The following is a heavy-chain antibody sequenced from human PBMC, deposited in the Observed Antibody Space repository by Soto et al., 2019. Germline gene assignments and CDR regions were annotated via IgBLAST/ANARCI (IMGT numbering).Heavy chain of an antibody. V-gene: IGHV3-53*01. J-gene: IGHJ6*02. Sequence: PGGSLRLSCGASGFTVSSNYMSWVRQAPGKGLEWVSVVYSDGRTYYADSVKGRFSISRDNSKNTLYLQMNSLRAEDTAVYYCARDRVRFSATTRSYYYNGMDVWGQGTTVTVSS. D-gene: IGHD2-15*01. CDR1: GFTVSSNY. CDR2: VYSDGRT. CDR3: ARDRVRFSATTRSYYYNGMDV.